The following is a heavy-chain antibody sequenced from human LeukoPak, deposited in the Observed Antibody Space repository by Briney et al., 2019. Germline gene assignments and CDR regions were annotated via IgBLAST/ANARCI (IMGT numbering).Heavy chain of an antibody. V-gene: IGHV1-2*06. CDR3: ARDLGYCSGGSCSDRWYYYYYMDV. CDR1: GYTFTGYY. CDR2: MNPNSGGT. Sequence: ASVKVSCKASGYTFTGYYMHWVRQAPGQGLEWMGRMNPNSGGTNYAQKFQGRVTMTRDTSISTAYMELSRLRSDDTAVYYCARDLGYCSGGSCSDRWYYYYYMDVWGKGTTVTVSS. J-gene: IGHJ6*03. D-gene: IGHD2-15*01.